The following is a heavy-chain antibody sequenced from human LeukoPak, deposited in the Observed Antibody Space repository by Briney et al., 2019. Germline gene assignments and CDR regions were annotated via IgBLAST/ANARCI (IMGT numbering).Heavy chain of an antibody. CDR1: GYTFTSYG. V-gene: IGHV1-18*01. Sequence: ASVKVSCKASGYTFTSYGISWVRQAPGQGLEWMGWISAYSGNTNYAQKLQGRVTMTTDTSTSTAYMELRSLRSDDTAVYYCARAGILRYYYDSSGYTDYWGQGTLVTVSS. J-gene: IGHJ4*02. D-gene: IGHD3-22*01. CDR3: ARAGILRYYYDSSGYTDY. CDR2: ISAYSGNT.